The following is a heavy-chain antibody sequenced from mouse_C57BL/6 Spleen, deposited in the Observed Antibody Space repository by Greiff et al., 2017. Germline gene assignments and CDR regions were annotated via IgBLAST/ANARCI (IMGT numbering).Heavy chain of an antibody. CDR3: ANSLRCYAMDY. CDR1: GYTFTDYY. J-gene: IGHJ4*01. CDR2: IYPGSGNT. D-gene: IGHD6-2*01. V-gene: IGHV1-76*01. Sequence: VQLKEPGAELVRPGASVKLSCKASGYTFTDYYINWVKQRPGQGLEWIARIYPGSGNTYYNEKFKSKATLTVDKSSSTAYMQLSSLASEDSAVYCGANSLRCYAMDYWGQGTSVTVSS.